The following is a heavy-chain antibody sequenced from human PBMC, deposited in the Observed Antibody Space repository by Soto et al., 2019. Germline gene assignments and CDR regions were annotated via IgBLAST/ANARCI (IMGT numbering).Heavy chain of an antibody. D-gene: IGHD3-10*01. CDR2: ISRHNGNT. Sequence: QVQLVQSGAEVKKPGASVKVSCKASGYVFIGYGISWVRQAPGQGLEWMGWISRHNGNTYYAQNFQGRVTTTTDASTSTAYMELRSLRSDDTAVYYCARDLDGSGSYFTDYWGQGTLVTVSS. V-gene: IGHV1-18*01. CDR1: GYVFIGYG. J-gene: IGHJ4*02. CDR3: ARDLDGSGSYFTDY.